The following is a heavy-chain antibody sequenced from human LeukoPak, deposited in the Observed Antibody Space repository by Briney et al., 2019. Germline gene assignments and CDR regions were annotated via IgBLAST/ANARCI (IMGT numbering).Heavy chain of an antibody. CDR1: GFTFSSYS. CDR3: AKGRASAVDDAFDI. Sequence: GGSLRLSCAASGFTFSSYSMNWVRQAPGKGLEWVSSISGSGSYIHYADSLKGRFTISRDNAKNSLYLQMNSLRAEDTALYYCAKGRASAVDDAFDIWGQGTMVTVSS. V-gene: IGHV3-21*04. J-gene: IGHJ3*02. CDR2: ISGSGSYI.